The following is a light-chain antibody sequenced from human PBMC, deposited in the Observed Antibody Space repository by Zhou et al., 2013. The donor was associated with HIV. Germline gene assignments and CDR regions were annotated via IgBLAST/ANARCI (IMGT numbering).Light chain of an antibody. CDR2: GAS. J-gene: IGKJ2*01. V-gene: IGKV3-20*01. CDR1: QSVSNNF. CDR3: QQYADSQMYT. Sequence: EIVLTQSPGTLSLSPGERATLSCRASQSVSNNFLAWYQQKPGQAPRLLISGASSRAAGIPDRFSGSGSGTDFTLTISRLEPEDFAVYSCQQYADSQMYTFGQGTKPGDQT.